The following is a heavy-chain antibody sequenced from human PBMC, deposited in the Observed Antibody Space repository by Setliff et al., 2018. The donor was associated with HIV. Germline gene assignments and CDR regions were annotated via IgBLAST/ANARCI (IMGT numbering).Heavy chain of an antibody. D-gene: IGHD6-19*01. CDR3: SRGIAVAGHDFANTPGDI. CDR2: IDPSDSYI. CDR1: GKSLSNYW. V-gene: IGHV5-10-1*01. Sequence: PGASLTLSCKGSGKSLSNYWINWVRQMPGKGLEWMGRIDPSDSYINYGPSFQGHVTISADKSTNTAFLQWSSLKASDSAMYYCSRGIAVAGHDFANTPGDIWGQGTMVTVSS. J-gene: IGHJ3*02.